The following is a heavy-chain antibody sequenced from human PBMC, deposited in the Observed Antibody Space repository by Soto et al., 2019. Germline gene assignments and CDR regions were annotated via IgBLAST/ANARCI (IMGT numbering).Heavy chain of an antibody. Sequence: QVQLVQSGAEVKKPGASVKVSCKASGYTFTSYGISWVRQAPGQGLEWMGWISAYNGNTNYAQKLQGRVTMTTDTSTNTAYMELRSLRSDDTAVYYCARVAHDYGDHWYFDLWGRGTLVTVSS. J-gene: IGHJ2*01. D-gene: IGHD4-17*01. CDR1: GYTFTSYG. CDR2: ISAYNGNT. V-gene: IGHV1-18*01. CDR3: ARVAHDYGDHWYFDL.